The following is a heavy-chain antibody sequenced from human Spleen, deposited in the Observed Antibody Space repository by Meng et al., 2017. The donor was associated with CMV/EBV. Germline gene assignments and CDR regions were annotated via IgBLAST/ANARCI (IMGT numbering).Heavy chain of an antibody. V-gene: IGHV3-30-3*01. CDR3: ARELFPNYFYNGMDV. CDR2: ISKDGSNK. D-gene: IGHD2/OR15-2a*01. Sequence: GESLKISCAASGFTFSSYAMHWVRQAPGKGLEWVALISKDGSNKYYADSVKGRFTISRDNSKNTLYMQMNSLRAEDTAVYYCARELFPNYFYNGMDVWGQGTTVTVSS. CDR1: GFTFSSYA. J-gene: IGHJ6*02.